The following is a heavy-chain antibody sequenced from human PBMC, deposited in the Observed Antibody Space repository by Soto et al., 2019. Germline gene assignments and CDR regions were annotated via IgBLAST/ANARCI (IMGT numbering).Heavy chain of an antibody. Sequence: SETLSLTCTVSGGSISSYYWSWIRQPPGKGLEWIGYIYYSGSTNYNPSLKSRVTISVDTSKNQFSLKLSSVTAADTAVYYCARLMTDNYYYYYYMDVWGKGTTVTVS. CDR3: ARLMTDNYYYYYYMDV. V-gene: IGHV4-59*08. CDR1: GGSISSYY. J-gene: IGHJ6*03. CDR2: IYYSGST. D-gene: IGHD2-21*02.